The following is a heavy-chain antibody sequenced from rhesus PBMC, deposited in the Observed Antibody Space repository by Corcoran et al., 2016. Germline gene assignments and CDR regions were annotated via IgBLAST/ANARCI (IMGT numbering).Heavy chain of an antibody. CDR1: GGTIRSGYYS. V-gene: IGHV4S12*01. D-gene: IGHD5-42*01. J-gene: IGHJ4*01. CDR3: ARDPWGSYYIDY. Sequence: QVQLQESGPGVVKPSETLSLTCAVSGGTIRSGYYSWTWIRPPPRKGLEWIGGISSNSESTNYNPSLKSRVTISKDTSKNQFSLKVSSVTATDTAVYYCARDPWGSYYIDYWGQGVLVTVSS. CDR2: ISSNSEST.